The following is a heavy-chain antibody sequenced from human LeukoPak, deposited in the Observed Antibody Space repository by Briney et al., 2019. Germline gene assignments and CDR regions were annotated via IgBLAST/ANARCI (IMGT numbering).Heavy chain of an antibody. CDR3: ARIRLGELLDY. CDR1: GGSISSSSYY. CDR2: IYYSGST. D-gene: IGHD3-16*01. Sequence: ASETLSLTCTVSGGSISSSSYYWGWIRQPPGKGLEWIGSIYYSGSTYYNPSLKSRVTISVDTSKNQFSLKLSSVTAADTAVYYCARIRLGELLDYWGQGTLVTVSS. J-gene: IGHJ4*02. V-gene: IGHV4-39*01.